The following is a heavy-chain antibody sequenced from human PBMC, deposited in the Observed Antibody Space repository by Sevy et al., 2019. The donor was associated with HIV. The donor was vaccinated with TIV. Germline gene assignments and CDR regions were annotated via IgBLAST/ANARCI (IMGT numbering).Heavy chain of an antibody. CDR1: GYTFTSYG. Sequence: ASVKVSCKASGYTFTSYGISWVRQAPGQGLEWMGWISAYNGNTNYAQKLQGRVTMTTDTSTSTAYMELRSLRSDDTAGYYCARKSTNYYYDSSGYYTPAEYFQHWGQGTLVTVSS. D-gene: IGHD3-22*01. J-gene: IGHJ1*01. CDR2: ISAYNGNT. CDR3: ARKSTNYYYDSSGYYTPAEYFQH. V-gene: IGHV1-18*01.